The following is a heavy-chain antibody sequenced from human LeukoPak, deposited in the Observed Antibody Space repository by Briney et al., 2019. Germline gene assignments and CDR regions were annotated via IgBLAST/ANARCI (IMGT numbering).Heavy chain of an antibody. J-gene: IGHJ5*02. CDR1: GFTFSSYA. CDR3: AKDGGIAEAGGWFDP. CDR2: ISAGGGSP. V-gene: IGHV3-23*01. D-gene: IGHD6-13*01. Sequence: GGSLRLSCAASGFTFSSYAMSWVRQAPGKGLEWVSAISAGGGSPYYADSVKGRFSISRDNSKNTLYLQMNSLRAEDTAVYYCAKDGGIAEAGGWFDPWGQGTLVTVSS.